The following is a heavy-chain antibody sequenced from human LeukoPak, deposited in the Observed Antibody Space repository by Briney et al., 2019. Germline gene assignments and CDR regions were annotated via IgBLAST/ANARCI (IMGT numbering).Heavy chain of an antibody. Sequence: PSETLSLTCTVSGGSISSGDYYWSWLRQPPGTGLEWLGYIYYSGSTYYNPSLRSRVTISVDTSKNQFSLKLSSVTAADTAVYYCARGAAATGDAFDIWGQGTMVTVSS. V-gene: IGHV4-30-4*08. J-gene: IGHJ3*02. CDR3: ARGAAATGDAFDI. CDR1: GGSISSGDYY. D-gene: IGHD6-25*01. CDR2: IYYSGST.